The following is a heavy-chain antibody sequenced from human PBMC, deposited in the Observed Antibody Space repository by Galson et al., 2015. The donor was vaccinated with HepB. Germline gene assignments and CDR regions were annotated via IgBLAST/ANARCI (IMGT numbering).Heavy chain of an antibody. CDR1: GFTFSSYG. J-gene: IGHJ4*02. V-gene: IGHV3-30*18. CDR3: AKDERGSVLRGVDY. D-gene: IGHD5/OR15-5a*01. CDR2: ISYDGSNK. Sequence: SLRLSCAASGFTFSSYGMHWVRQAPGKGLEWVAVISYDGSNKYYADSVKGRFTISRDSSKNTLYLQMNSLRAEDTAVYYCAKDERGSVLRGVDYWGQGTLVTVSS.